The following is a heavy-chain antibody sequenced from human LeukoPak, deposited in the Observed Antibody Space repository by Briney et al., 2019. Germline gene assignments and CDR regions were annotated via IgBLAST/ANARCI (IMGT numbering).Heavy chain of an antibody. J-gene: IGHJ4*02. D-gene: IGHD1-26*01. Sequence: GGSLRLSCAASGFNVNSFGMTWVRQAPGLGLEFLSYISDSGGVIKYADSVKGRFIISRDSAENALYLQMNNLGADDMAVYFCAGGPQYTGSFPYWGQGTLVAVSS. CDR1: GFNVNSFG. V-gene: IGHV3-48*03. CDR2: ISDSGGVI. CDR3: AGGPQYTGSFPY.